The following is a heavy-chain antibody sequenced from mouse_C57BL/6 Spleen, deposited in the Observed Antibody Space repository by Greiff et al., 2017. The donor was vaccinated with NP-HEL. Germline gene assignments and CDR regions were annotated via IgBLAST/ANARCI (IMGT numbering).Heavy chain of an antibody. CDR1: GFNIKDYY. Sequence: EVQRVESGAELVKPGASVKLSCTASGFNIKDYYMHWVKQRTEQGLEWIGRIDPEDGETKYAPKFQGKATLTADTSSNTAYLHLSSLTSEDTAVYYCARIYGSSYSAWFAYWGQGTLVTVSA. J-gene: IGHJ3*01. CDR2: IDPEDGET. V-gene: IGHV14-2*01. D-gene: IGHD1-1*01. CDR3: ARIYGSSYSAWFAY.